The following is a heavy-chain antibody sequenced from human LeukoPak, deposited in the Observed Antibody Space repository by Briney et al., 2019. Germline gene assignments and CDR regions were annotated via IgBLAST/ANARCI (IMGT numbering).Heavy chain of an antibody. J-gene: IGHJ5*02. CDR2: INHSGST. Sequence: PSETLSLTCAVYGGSFSGYYWSWIRQPPGKGLEWIGEINHSGSTNYNPSLKSRVTISVDTSKNQFSLKLSSVTAADTAVYYCARWYYYDSSGYGPWGQGTLVTVSS. CDR1: GGSFSGYY. D-gene: IGHD3-22*01. CDR3: ARWYYYDSSGYGP. V-gene: IGHV4-34*01.